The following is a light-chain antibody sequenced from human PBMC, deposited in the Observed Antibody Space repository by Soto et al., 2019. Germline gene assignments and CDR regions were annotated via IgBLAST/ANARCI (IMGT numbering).Light chain of an antibody. Sequence: DIQMNQSPSSLSASVGDRLTITCRASQGIANYLNWYLQKAGKVPKLLIFGATSLHRGSPSKFSGSGSGTDFTLTISSLQPEDFATYDCQQSFNNPRTFGQGTKVDIK. CDR1: QGIANY. CDR2: GAT. CDR3: QQSFNNPRT. J-gene: IGKJ1*01. V-gene: IGKV1-39*01.